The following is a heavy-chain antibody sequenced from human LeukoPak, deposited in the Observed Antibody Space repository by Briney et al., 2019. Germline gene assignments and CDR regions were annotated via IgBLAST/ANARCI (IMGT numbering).Heavy chain of an antibody. J-gene: IGHJ4*02. CDR1: GFIVSSNY. CDR2: IYSGGNT. CDR3: ARGMGPESSDYFDH. D-gene: IGHD1-14*01. V-gene: IGHV3-66*01. Sequence: PGGSLRLSCAASGFIVSSNYMSWVRQAPGKGLEWVSVIYSGGNTFYADSVKARFTISRDNSKNTLYLQMNSLRVEDTAVYFCARGMGPESSDYFDHWGLGTLVTVSS.